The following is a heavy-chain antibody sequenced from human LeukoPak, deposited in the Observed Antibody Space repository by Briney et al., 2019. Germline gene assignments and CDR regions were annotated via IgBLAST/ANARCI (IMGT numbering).Heavy chain of an antibody. D-gene: IGHD4-4*01. J-gene: IGHJ1*01. Sequence: SETLSLTCTVSGGSISSGGYYWSWIRQHPGKGLEWIGYIYYSGSTYYNPSLKSRVTISLDTSKNQFSLKLSSVTAADTAIYYCATTTGTTRLFQHWGQGTLVTVSS. CDR1: GGSISSGGYY. V-gene: IGHV4-31*03. CDR3: ATTTGTTRLFQH. CDR2: IYYSGST.